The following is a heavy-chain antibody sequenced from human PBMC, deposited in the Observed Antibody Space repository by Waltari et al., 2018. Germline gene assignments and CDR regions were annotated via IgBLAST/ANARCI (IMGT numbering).Heavy chain of an antibody. Sequence: EVQLVESGGGLVKPGGSLGLSCVASGFTFSVWNMNWVRQAPGKGLEWVSSISSSTTYISYANSVKGRFAISRDNAKNSLFLQMDSLRVEDTAVYDCAREWKSGGDAFAVWGLGTMVTVSS. J-gene: IGHJ3*01. V-gene: IGHV3-21*02. D-gene: IGHD3-3*01. CDR3: AREWKSGGDAFAV. CDR2: ISSSTTYI. CDR1: GFTFSVWN.